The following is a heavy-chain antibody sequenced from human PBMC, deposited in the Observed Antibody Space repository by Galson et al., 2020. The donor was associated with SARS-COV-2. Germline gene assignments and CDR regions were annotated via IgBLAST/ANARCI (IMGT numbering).Heavy chain of an antibody. D-gene: IGHD3-10*01. CDR3: VSMIRGGGFDP. J-gene: IGHJ5*02. V-gene: IGHV3-30-3*01. CDR2: ISSDGNND. CDR1: RSTFTTYS. Sequence: GGSLRLSCAASRSTFTTYSMHWVRQAPGKGLEWLAVISSDGNNDFYAGSVKGRFIISRDNSENTQYLQMNSLRPEDTAVYYCVSMIRGGGFDPWGQGTLVTVSS.